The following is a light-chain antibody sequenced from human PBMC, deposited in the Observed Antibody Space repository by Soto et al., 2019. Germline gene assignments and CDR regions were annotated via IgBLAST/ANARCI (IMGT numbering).Light chain of an antibody. CDR2: SNN. J-gene: IGLJ1*01. V-gene: IGLV1-44*01. CDR1: SSNIGSNT. Sequence: QSVLTHPPSGSGTPGQRVTISCSGSSSNIGSNTVNWYQQVPGTAPKLLIYSNNQRPSGVPDRFSGSKSGNTASLTISGLQAEDEADYYCCSYAGSYTYVFGTGTKVTV. CDR3: CSYAGSYTYV.